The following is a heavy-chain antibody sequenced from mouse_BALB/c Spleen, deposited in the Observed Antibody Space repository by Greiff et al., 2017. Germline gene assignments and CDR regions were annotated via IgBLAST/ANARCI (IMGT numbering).Heavy chain of an antibody. J-gene: IGHJ3*01. Sequence: EVQVVESGGGLVKPGGSLKLSCAASGFTFSSYAMSWVRQTPEKRLEWVASISSGGSTYYPDSVKGRFTISRDNARNILYLQMSSLRSEDTAMYYCARGYDPFAYWGQGTLVTVSA. CDR3: ARGYDPFAY. CDR2: ISSGGST. V-gene: IGHV5-6-5*01. D-gene: IGHD2-3*01. CDR1: GFTFSSYA.